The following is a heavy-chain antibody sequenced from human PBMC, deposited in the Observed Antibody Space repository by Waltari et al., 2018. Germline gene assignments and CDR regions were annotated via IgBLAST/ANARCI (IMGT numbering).Heavy chain of an antibody. Sequence: QLQLQESGPALVKHSETLSLTCTVSGDSISSSGYFWVWILQSPGKGLEWIGSIYYTGTTYYNPALMSRITISAGTSKNQFSLNLGSVTAADTAVFYCARLSKSANWFDPWGQGTLVTVAS. J-gene: IGHJ5*02. CDR3: ARLSKSANWFDP. V-gene: IGHV4-39*01. D-gene: IGHD3-3*02. CDR2: IYYTGTT. CDR1: GDSISSSGYF.